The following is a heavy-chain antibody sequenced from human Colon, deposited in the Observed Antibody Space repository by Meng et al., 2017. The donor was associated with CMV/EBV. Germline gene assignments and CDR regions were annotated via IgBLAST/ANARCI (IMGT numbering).Heavy chain of an antibody. Sequence: GESLKISCAASGFTFNSFAMTWVRQAPGKGLEWLSLISATGSSTYYADSVKGRFTISRDNSKNTVYLQMNNLRLEDTALYYCARDTGGAGIDHWGQGTLVTVSS. CDR2: ISATGSST. V-gene: IGHV3-23*01. CDR3: ARDTGGAGIDH. D-gene: IGHD3-16*01. CDR1: GFTFNSFA. J-gene: IGHJ4*02.